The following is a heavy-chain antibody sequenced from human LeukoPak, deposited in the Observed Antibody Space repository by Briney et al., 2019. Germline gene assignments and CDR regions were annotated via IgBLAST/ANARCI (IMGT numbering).Heavy chain of an antibody. CDR1: GFTFSSNA. J-gene: IGHJ4*02. CDR2: TSGSGGTT. Sequence: PGGSLRLSCVASGFTFSSNALTWVRQAPGKGLECVSVTSGSGGTTHYADSAKGRFSISRDNSKNTLYLQMNSLRAEDTAVYYCAKGRIDYPWYFDYWGQGTLVTVSS. V-gene: IGHV3-23*01. CDR3: AKGRIDYPWYFDY. D-gene: IGHD4-11*01.